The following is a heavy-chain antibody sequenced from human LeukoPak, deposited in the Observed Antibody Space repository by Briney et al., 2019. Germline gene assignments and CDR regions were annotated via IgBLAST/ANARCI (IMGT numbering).Heavy chain of an antibody. V-gene: IGHV4-34*01. CDR2: INHSRST. CDR1: GGSFSGYY. Sequence: PSETLSLTCAVYGGSFSGYYWSWIRQPPGKGLEWIGEINHSRSTNYNPSLKSRVTISVDTSKNQFSLKLSSVTAADTAVYYCARVRRRYCSSTSCSRREYFDYWGQGTLVTVSS. D-gene: IGHD2-2*01. CDR3: ARVRRRYCSSTSCSRREYFDY. J-gene: IGHJ4*02.